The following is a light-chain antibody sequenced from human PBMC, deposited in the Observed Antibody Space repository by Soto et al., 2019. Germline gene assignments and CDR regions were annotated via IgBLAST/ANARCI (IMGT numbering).Light chain of an antibody. V-gene: IGLV2-14*01. Sequence: QSALTQPASVSGSPGQSITISCTGTGSDVGGYDYVSWYQHHPGKAPKVMIYEVTNRPSGVSNRFSGSKSGNTASLTVSGLQAEDEADYYCSSYAGSSTLGVFGTGTKVTVL. CDR3: SSYAGSSTLGV. CDR1: GSDVGGYDY. CDR2: EVT. J-gene: IGLJ1*01.